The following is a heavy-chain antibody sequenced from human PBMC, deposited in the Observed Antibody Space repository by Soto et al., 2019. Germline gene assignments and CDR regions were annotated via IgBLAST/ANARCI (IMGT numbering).Heavy chain of an antibody. CDR2: VNMDGSTT. V-gene: IGHV3-74*01. Sequence: EVQLVKSGGGLVQPGGSLRLSCAASGFTFNTYWLHWVRQAPGKGLVGVARVNMDGSTTTYADSVRCRFTISRDNTKDTVYLEMNSMRDEDMAVYYCARGAKGQWLVDYWGQGTLVTVSS. D-gene: IGHD6-19*01. J-gene: IGHJ4*02. CDR1: GFTFNTYW. CDR3: ARGAKGQWLVDY.